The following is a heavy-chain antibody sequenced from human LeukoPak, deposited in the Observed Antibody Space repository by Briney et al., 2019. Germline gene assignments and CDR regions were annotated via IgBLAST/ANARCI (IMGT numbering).Heavy chain of an antibody. Sequence: PGGSLRLSCAASGFTFSNAWMSWVRQAPGKGLEWVGRIKSKTDGGATDYAAPVKGRFTISRDDSKNTLYLQMNSLKTEDTAVYYCTTDLRYCSSTSCPTYYYYYMDVWGKGTTVTISS. CDR1: GFTFSNAW. CDR2: IKSKTDGGAT. V-gene: IGHV3-15*01. CDR3: TTDLRYCSSTSCPTYYYYYMDV. D-gene: IGHD2-2*01. J-gene: IGHJ6*03.